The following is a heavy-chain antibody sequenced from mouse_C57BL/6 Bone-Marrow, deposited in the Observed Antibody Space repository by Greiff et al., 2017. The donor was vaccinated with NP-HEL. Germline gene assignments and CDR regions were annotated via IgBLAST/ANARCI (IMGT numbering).Heavy chain of an antibody. Sequence: QVQLQQSGAELVKPGASVKLSCKASGYTFTEYTIHWVKQRSGQGLEWIGWFYPGSGSIKYNEKFKDKATLTADKSSSTVYMELSRLTSEDSAVYFCARHEEGKGYDGYYGGRYFDYWGQGTTLTVSS. J-gene: IGHJ2*01. D-gene: IGHD2-3*01. CDR1: GYTFTEYT. CDR2: FYPGSGSI. V-gene: IGHV1-62-2*01. CDR3: ARHEEGKGYDGYYGGRYFDY.